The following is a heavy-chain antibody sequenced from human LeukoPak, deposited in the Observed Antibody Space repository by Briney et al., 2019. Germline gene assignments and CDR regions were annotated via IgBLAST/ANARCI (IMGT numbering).Heavy chain of an antibody. CDR3: ARTNMVRGVIVDY. Sequence: GGSLRLSCARSGFTFSDYYMSWIRQAPGEGLGWVSYISSSGSTIYYADSVKGRFTISRDNAKNSLYLQMNSLRAEETAVYYCARTNMVRGVIVDYWGQGTLVTVSS. V-gene: IGHV3-11*01. J-gene: IGHJ4*02. CDR1: GFTFSDYY. D-gene: IGHD3-10*01. CDR2: ISSSGSTI.